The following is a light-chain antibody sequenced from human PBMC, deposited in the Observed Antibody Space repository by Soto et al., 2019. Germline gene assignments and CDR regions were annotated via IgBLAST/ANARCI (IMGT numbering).Light chain of an antibody. Sequence: DIQMTQSPSSLPASVGDSVTISCRTNQSIRTYLNWYQQKPGKAPPLLIFAASTLHSGVPSRVSGSGSGTDFSLSISSLQPEDFATYYCQQSYSTPRTFGQGTKLEIK. J-gene: IGKJ2*01. V-gene: IGKV1-39*01. CDR3: QQSYSTPRT. CDR1: QSIRTY. CDR2: AAS.